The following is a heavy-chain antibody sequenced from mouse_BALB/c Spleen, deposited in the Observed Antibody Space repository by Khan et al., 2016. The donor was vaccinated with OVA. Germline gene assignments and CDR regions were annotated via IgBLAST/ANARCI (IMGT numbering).Heavy chain of an antibody. J-gene: IGHJ2*01. Sequence: QVQLKQSGPGLVAPSQSLSITCTVSGFSLTSYGVHWVRQPPGKGLEWLGVIWAGGSTNYNSALMSSLSISNDNSKSQVFLKMNRLQTDDTAIDYCARLEDIWGQGTTLTVSS. D-gene: IGHD1-3*01. V-gene: IGHV2-9*02. CDR2: IWAGGST. CDR1: GFSLTSYG. CDR3: ARLEDI.